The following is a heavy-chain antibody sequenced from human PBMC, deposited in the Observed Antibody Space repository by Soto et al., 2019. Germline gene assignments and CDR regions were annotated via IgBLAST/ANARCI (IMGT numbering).Heavy chain of an antibody. V-gene: IGHV3-53*01. CDR1: GFTVSSNY. J-gene: IGHJ4*02. D-gene: IGHD3-10*01. CDR2: IYSGGST. Sequence: GGSLRLSCAASGFTVSSNYMSWVRQAPGKGLEWVSVIYSGGSTYYADSVKGRFTISRDNSKNTLYLQMNSLRAEDTAVYYCARVGDYYGSGICSYWGQGTLVTVYS. CDR3: ARVGDYYGSGICSY.